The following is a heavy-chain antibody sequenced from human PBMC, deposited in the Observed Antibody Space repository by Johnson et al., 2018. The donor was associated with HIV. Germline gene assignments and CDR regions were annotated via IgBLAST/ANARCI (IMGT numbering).Heavy chain of an antibody. CDR2: IKRKIEAEAT. Sequence: VQLVESGGGLVQPGGSLRLSCAASGFTVSSNYMNWVRQAPGKGLEWVGRIKRKIEAEATDYAAPVKGRFTISRDDSKNTLFLQMSSRKTDDTAVDYCAKDGDDGEGPDGTKGAFDIWGQGTMVTVSS. D-gene: IGHD2-2*01. CDR3: AKDGDDGEGPDGTKGAFDI. V-gene: IGHV3-15*01. J-gene: IGHJ3*02. CDR1: GFTVSSNY.